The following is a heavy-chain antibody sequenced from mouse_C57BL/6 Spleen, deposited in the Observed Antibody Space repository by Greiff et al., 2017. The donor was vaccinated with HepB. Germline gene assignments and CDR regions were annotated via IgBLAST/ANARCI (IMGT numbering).Heavy chain of an antibody. D-gene: IGHD1-1*01. CDR3: ANYYGSSPMDY. CDR1: GYTFTSYT. J-gene: IGHJ4*01. CDR2: INPSSGYT. V-gene: IGHV1-4*01. Sequence: VKLVESGAELARPGASVKMSCKASGYTFTSYTMHWVKQRPGQGLEWIGYINPSSGYTKYNQKFKDKATLTADKSSSTAYMQLSSLTSEDSAVYYCANYYGSSPMDYWGQGTSVTVSS.